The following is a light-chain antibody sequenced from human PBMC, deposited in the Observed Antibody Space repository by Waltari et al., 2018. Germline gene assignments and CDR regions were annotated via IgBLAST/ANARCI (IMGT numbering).Light chain of an antibody. V-gene: IGKV3-20*01. Sequence: EIVLTQSPGTLSLSPGERATLSCRTSQSVSSSFLACYQQKPGQAPRLLIYSASSSATGIPDRFSGSGSGTDFTLTISRLEPEDFAVYYCQQHGSSPRYTFGQGTKLEI. J-gene: IGKJ2*01. CDR1: QSVSSSF. CDR3: QQHGSSPRYT. CDR2: SAS.